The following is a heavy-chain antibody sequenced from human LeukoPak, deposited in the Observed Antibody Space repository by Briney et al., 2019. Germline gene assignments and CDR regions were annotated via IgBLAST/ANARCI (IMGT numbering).Heavy chain of an antibody. J-gene: IGHJ4*02. CDR2: IFSDGITT. V-gene: IGHV3-74*01. D-gene: IGHD1-1*01. CDR3: ARDWKLDY. Sequence: GGSLRLSCAASGFTFSSYAMSWVRQAPGKGLVWVSRIFSDGITTNYADSVKGRFTISRDNAKNTLYLQMNSLRAEDTALYYCARDWKLDYWGRGTLVTVSS. CDR1: GFTFSSYA.